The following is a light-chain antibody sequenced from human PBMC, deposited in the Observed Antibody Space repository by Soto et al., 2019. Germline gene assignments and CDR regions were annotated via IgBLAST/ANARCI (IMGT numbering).Light chain of an antibody. Sequence: DVVMTQSPLSLPVTLGQPASISCRSSQSLVYSDGNTYLSWFQQRPGQSPRRLIYKVSSRDSGVPDRFSGSGSGTDFTLKISRVEAEDVGVYYCMQGTHWPRTFGQGTKVEI. CDR3: MQGTHWPRT. J-gene: IGKJ1*01. CDR2: KVS. V-gene: IGKV2-30*01. CDR1: QSLVYSDGNTY.